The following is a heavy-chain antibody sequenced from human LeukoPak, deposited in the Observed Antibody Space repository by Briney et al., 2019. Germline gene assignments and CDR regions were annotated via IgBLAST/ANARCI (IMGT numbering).Heavy chain of an antibody. V-gene: IGHV4-4*02. CDR3: ARAPRTIEYALHWFDP. Sequence: SSGTLSLTCAVSGGSISSSNWWSWVRQPPGKGLEWIGEIYHSGSTNYNPSLKSRVTISVDKSKNQFSLKLSSVTAADTAVYYCARAPRTIEYALHWFDPWGQGTLVTVSS. CDR1: GGSISSSNW. CDR2: IYHSGST. D-gene: IGHD5-24*01. J-gene: IGHJ5*02.